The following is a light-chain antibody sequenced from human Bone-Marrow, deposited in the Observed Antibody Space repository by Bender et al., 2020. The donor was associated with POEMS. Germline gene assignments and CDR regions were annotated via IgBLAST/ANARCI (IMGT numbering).Light chain of an antibody. CDR3: SSFATGNTSVP. V-gene: IGLV2-23*02. J-gene: IGLJ2*01. CDR2: EVT. Sequence: QAALTQPASVSGSPGQSITISCTGTSSDVGTYNLVSWYQHHPGKVPKLLIFEVTQRPSGVSNRFSGSKSGDTASLTISGLQAEDEADYYCSSFATGNTSVPFGGGTKLTVL. CDR1: SSDVGTYNL.